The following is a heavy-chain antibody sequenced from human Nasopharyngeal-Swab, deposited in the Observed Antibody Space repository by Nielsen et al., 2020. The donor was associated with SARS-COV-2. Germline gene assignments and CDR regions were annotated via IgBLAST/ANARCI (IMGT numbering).Heavy chain of an antibody. CDR1: GFTFSDYH. J-gene: IGHJ4*02. Sequence: GGSLRLSCAASGFTFSDYHMSWIRQAPGKGLEWVSYICSSGSTIYYADSVKGRFTISRDNAKNSLYLQMNSLRAEDTAVYYCARDIVGATPNFDYWGQGTLVTVSS. V-gene: IGHV3-11*04. CDR2: ICSSGSTI. CDR3: ARDIVGATPNFDY. D-gene: IGHD1-26*01.